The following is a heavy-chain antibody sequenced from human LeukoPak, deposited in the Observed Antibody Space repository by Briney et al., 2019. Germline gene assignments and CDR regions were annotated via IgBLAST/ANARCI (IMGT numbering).Heavy chain of an antibody. V-gene: IGHV3-66*01. J-gene: IGHJ4*02. Sequence: GGSLRLSCAASGFSVRGHYMSWVRQAPGKGLEWVSVLYSGGDTYYADSVKGRFTISRDTSKNTLYLQMNGLRAEDTAVYYCARGNTGYSSAWGRDFDYWGQGTLVTVSS. CDR2: LYSGGDT. D-gene: IGHD6-19*01. CDR1: GFSVRGHY. CDR3: ARGNTGYSSAWGRDFDY.